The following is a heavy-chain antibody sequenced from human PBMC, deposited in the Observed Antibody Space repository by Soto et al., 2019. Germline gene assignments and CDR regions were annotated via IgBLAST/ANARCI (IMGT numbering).Heavy chain of an antibody. D-gene: IGHD5-18*01. V-gene: IGHV4-39*01. CDR2: IYYSGST. J-gene: IGHJ6*02. CDR1: GGSISSSSYY. CDR3: ARPGIQLWYGMDV. Sequence: QLQLQESGPGLVKPSETLSLTCTVSGGSISSSSYYWGWIRQPPGKGLEWIGSIYYSGSTYYNPSLKSRVTISVDTSKNQFSLELSSVTAADTAVYYCARPGIQLWYGMDVWGQGTTVTVSS.